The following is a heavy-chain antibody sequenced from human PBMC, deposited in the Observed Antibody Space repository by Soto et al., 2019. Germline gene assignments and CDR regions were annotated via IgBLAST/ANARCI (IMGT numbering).Heavy chain of an antibody. CDR3: ATNYGSGYRAFDF. J-gene: IGHJ4*02. Sequence: QVQLVQSGAEVKQTGSSVKVSCKASGDTFSFCTINWVRQAPGLGLEWLGRINPILSMSNYAQYFQGRVTITADKSTSTAYMELSSLRSEDTAMYYCATNYGSGYRAFDFWGQGALVTVSS. CDR1: GDTFSFCT. V-gene: IGHV1-69*02. CDR2: INPILSMS. D-gene: IGHD3-10*01.